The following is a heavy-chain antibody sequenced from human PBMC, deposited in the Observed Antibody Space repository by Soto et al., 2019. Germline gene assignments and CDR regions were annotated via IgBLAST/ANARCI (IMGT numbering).Heavy chain of an antibody. J-gene: IGHJ4*02. CDR3: ASSLGWYAIDY. D-gene: IGHD6-19*01. CDR2: LSHIGSV. Sequence: QVLLQESGPGLVQPSGTLSLSCVVSGVSIGSNYYWGWVRQPPGKGLEWLVDLSHIGSVNYNPSLKSRVTISRDTSQNPFSLKLNSVTAADTAVYYCASSLGWYAIDYWGQGTLVIVSS. CDR1: GVSIGSNYY. V-gene: IGHV4-4*02.